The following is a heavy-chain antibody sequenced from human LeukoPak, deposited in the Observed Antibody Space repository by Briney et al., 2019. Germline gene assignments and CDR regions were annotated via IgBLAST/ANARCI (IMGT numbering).Heavy chain of an antibody. V-gene: IGHV3-7*03. Sequence: SGGSLRLSCAASGFTLSSYWMNWARQAPGKGLEWVASINHNGNVNYYVDSVKGRFTISRDNAKNPLYLQMSNLRAEDTAVYFCARGGGLDVWGQGATVTVSS. CDR3: ARGGGLDV. CDR1: GFTLSSYW. J-gene: IGHJ6*02. D-gene: IGHD3-16*01. CDR2: INHNGNVN.